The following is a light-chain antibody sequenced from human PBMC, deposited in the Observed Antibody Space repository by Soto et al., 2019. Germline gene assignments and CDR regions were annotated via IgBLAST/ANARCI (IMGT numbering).Light chain of an antibody. Sequence: EIVLKQSLSTLSVSQGERATLSCRASQSVSNNLAWYQQKPGQAPRLLIYGASTRATGIPARFSGSGSGTDFTLTISRLEPEDFAVYYCQQYGSSPRPFGQGTKVDIK. CDR3: QQYGSSPRP. CDR1: QSVSNN. V-gene: IGKV3-20*01. CDR2: GAS. J-gene: IGKJ1*01.